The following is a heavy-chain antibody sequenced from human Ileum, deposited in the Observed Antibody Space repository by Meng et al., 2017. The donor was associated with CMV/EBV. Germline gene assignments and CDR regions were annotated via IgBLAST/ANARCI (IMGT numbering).Heavy chain of an antibody. V-gene: IGHV3-15*01. D-gene: IGHD1-26*01. Sequence: ELPVVESGGGLGKLGAYLRLPCAASGFDFTTAWMSWVRQAPGKGLEWVGIINSKILGETTDYAASVKGRFTISRDDSRNPVYLQMNSLKTEDTAIYYCTTEGATRYWGQGTLVTVSS. CDR1: GFDFTTAW. CDR3: TTEGATRY. J-gene: IGHJ4*02. CDR2: INSKILGETT.